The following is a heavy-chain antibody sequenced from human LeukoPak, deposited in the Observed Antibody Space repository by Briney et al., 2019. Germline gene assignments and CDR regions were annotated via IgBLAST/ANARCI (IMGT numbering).Heavy chain of an antibody. V-gene: IGHV4-30-4*08. CDR1: GGSISSGDYY. J-gene: IGHJ4*02. CDR2: VYYSGST. CDR3: AREGAYYYDSSGNNY. D-gene: IGHD3-22*01. Sequence: SETLSLTCTVSGGSISSGDYYWSWIRQPPGKGLEWIGYVYYSGSTYYNPSLKSRVTISVDTSKNQFSLKLSSVTAEDTAVYYCAREGAYYYDSSGNNYWGQGTLVTVSS.